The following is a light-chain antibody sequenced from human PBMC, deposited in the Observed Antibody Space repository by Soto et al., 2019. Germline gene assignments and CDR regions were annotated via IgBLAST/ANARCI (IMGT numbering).Light chain of an antibody. CDR1: QRITTY. Sequence: IHMPQSPSSLSASVGDRVTITCRASQRITTYLNWYQQKPGEAPKLLISTSVTLQRGVPSRFTGSGSGTDFTLTITGLQRADFATYFCPQTYNTPYTFGQGTKLEIK. J-gene: IGKJ2*01. CDR3: PQTYNTPYT. CDR2: TSV. V-gene: IGKV1-39*01.